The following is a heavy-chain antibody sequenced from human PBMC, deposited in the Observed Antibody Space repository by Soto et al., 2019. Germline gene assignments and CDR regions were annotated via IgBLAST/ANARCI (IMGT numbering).Heavy chain of an antibody. CDR3: ARGPGGPDGPGDY. Sequence: ASLKVSCKASGYTFTSYAMHWVRQAPGQRLEWMGWINAGNGNTKYSQKFQGRVTITRDTSASTAYMELSSLRSEDTAMYYCARGPGGPDGPGDYWGQGTLVTVS. J-gene: IGHJ4*02. CDR2: INAGNGNT. V-gene: IGHV1-3*01. CDR1: GYTFTSYA. D-gene: IGHD2-15*01.